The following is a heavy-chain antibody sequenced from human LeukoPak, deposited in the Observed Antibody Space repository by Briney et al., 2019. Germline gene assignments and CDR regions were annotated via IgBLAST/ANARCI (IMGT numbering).Heavy chain of an antibody. CDR3: ARQVELPDAFDI. D-gene: IGHD1-7*01. Sequence: SETLSLTCTVPGGSISSYYWSWIRQPAGKGLELVGRIYASGSTNYNPSLKSRVTLSVDTSKNQFSLKLSSVTAADTAVYYCARQVELPDAFDIWGQGTMVTVSS. CDR1: GGSISSYY. V-gene: IGHV4-4*07. CDR2: IYASGST. J-gene: IGHJ3*02.